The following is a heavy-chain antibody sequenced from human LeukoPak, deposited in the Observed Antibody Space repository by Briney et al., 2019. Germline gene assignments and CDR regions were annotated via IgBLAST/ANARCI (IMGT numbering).Heavy chain of an antibody. D-gene: IGHD1-26*01. CDR2: IIPIFGTS. CDR3: ARGPRPGSPGAFDI. V-gene: IGHV1-69*13. CDR1: GYTFTSYG. Sequence: ASVKVSCKASGYTFTSYGISWVRQAPGQGLEWVGGIIPIFGTSNYALKFQGRVTITADESTSTAYMELSSLRSEDTAVYYCARGPRPGSPGAFDIWGQGTMVTVSS. J-gene: IGHJ3*02.